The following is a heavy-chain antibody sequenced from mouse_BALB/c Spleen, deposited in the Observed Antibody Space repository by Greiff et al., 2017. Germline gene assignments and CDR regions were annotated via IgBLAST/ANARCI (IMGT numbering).Heavy chain of an antibody. J-gene: IGHJ3*01. V-gene: IGHV5-12-1*01. D-gene: IGHD2-3*01. CDR1: GFAFSSYD. Sequence: EVKLMESGGGLVKPGGSLKLSCAASGFAFSSYDMSWVRQTPEKRLEWVAYISSGGGSTYYPDTVKGRFTISRDNAKNTLYLQMSSLKSEDTAMYYCARHDGYSFAYWGQGTLVTVSA. CDR3: ARHDGYSFAY. CDR2: ISSGGGST.